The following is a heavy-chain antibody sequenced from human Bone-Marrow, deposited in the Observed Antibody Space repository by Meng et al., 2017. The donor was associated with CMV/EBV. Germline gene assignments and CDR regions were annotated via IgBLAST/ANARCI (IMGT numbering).Heavy chain of an antibody. CDR3: ARDVPLSGSYLVDWSDP. J-gene: IGHJ5*02. Sequence: GESLKISCAASGFTFSSYSMNWVRQAPGKGLEWVSSISSSSSYIYYADSVKGRFTISRDNAKNPLYLQMNSLRAEDTAVYYSARDVPLSGSYLVDWSDPWGQGTLVTVSS. CDR1: GFTFSSYS. CDR2: ISSSSSYI. D-gene: IGHD1-26*01. V-gene: IGHV3-21*01.